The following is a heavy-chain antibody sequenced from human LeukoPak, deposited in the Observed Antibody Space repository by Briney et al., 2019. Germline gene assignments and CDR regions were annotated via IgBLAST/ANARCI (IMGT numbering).Heavy chain of an antibody. J-gene: IGHJ1*01. CDR1: GASISSSY. V-gene: IGHV4-4*07. D-gene: IGHD3-22*01. CDR3: ARDQTYYVSSGYYSVTYLQH. CDR2: VSTGGCT. Sequence: SHTLSLTCTVSGASISSSYCTWIRQPAGEGLEWIGRVSTGGCTTYNPSFKSRVTMSVDTSKNQFSLTLTSLTAADTAVYYCARDQTYYVSSGYYSVTYLQHWGQGILVTVSS.